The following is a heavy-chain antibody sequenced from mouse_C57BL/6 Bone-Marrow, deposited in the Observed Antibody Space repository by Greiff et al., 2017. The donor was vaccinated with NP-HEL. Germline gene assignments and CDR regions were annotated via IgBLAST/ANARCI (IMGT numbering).Heavy chain of an antibody. D-gene: IGHD2-2*01. CDR2: ISYSGST. V-gene: IGHV3-8*01. CDR3: ARSPLWLRRNYYAKDY. CDR1: GYSITSDY. J-gene: IGHJ4*01. Sequence: VQLQQSGPGLAKPSQTLSLTCSVTGYSITSDYWNWIRKFPGNKLEYMGYISYSGSTYYNPSLKSRISIIRDTSKNQCYLQLNSVTTEDTATYYCARSPLWLRRNYYAKDYWGRGNSVTVTA.